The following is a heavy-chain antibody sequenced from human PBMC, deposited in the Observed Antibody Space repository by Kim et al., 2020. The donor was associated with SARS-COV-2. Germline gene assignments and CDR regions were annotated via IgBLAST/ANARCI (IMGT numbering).Heavy chain of an antibody. CDR3: ARDLDWLLYDY. J-gene: IGHJ4*02. Sequence: YADSVRGRFTISRDNAKNPLYLQMSSLRAEDTAVYFCARDLDWLLYDYWGQGTLVTVSS. D-gene: IGHD3-3*01. V-gene: IGHV3-74*01.